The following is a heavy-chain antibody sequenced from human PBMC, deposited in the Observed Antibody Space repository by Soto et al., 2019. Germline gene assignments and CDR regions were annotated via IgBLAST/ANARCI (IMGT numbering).Heavy chain of an antibody. Sequence: QPGGSLRLSCAASGFTFSSYAMSWVRQAPGKGLEWVSAISGSGGSTYYADSVKGRFTISRDNSKNTLYLQMNSLRAEDTAVYYCAKTISVTGYYISSFDYWGQGTLVTVSS. V-gene: IGHV3-23*01. CDR3: AKTISVTGYYISSFDY. CDR2: ISGSGGST. J-gene: IGHJ4*02. D-gene: IGHD3-9*01. CDR1: GFTFSSYA.